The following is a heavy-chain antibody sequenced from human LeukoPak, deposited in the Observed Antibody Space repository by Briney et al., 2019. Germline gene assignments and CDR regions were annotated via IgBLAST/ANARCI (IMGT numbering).Heavy chain of an antibody. CDR2: IKQDGSEK. Sequence: PGGSLRLSCAASGFTFSSYWMSWVRQAPGKGLEWVANIKQDGSEKYYVDSVKGRFTISRDNAKNSLYLQMNSLRAEDTAVYYCAKTIVGATSGDYYFDYWGQGTLVTVSS. V-gene: IGHV3-7*03. D-gene: IGHD1-26*01. J-gene: IGHJ4*02. CDR3: AKTIVGATSGDYYFDY. CDR1: GFTFSSYW.